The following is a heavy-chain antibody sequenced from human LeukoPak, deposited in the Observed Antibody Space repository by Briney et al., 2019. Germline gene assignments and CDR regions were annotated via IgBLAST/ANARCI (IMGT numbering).Heavy chain of an antibody. V-gene: IGHV4-39*07. CDR2: IYYSGNT. D-gene: IGHD1-26*01. CDR3: ASLSGSYSY. J-gene: IGHJ4*02. Sequence: SETLSLTCTVSGDSISTSNSYWGWIRQPPWKGLEWIGSIYYSGNTYYNASLKSRVTISVDTSKNQFSLKLSSVTAADTAVYYCASLSGSYSYWGQGTLVTVSS. CDR1: GDSISTSNSY.